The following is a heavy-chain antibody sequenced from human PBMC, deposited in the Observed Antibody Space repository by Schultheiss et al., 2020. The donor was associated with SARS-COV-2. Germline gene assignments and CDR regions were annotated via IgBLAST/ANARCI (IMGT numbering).Heavy chain of an antibody. CDR1: GFTFDDYA. V-gene: IGHV3-9*01. CDR2: VTWNTGSI. D-gene: IGHD1-26*01. J-gene: IGHJ4*02. Sequence: GGSLRLSCAASGFTFDDYAIHWVRQAPGKGLEWVSGVTWNTGSIGYADSVKGRFTISRDNAKNSLYLQMNSLRAEDTAVYYCARDSGSYAYDYWGQGTLVTVSS. CDR3: ARDSGSYAYDY.